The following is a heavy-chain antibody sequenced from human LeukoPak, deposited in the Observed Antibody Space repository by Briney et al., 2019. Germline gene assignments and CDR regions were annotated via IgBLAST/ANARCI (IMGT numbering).Heavy chain of an antibody. CDR1: GFTVSSNY. CDR3: ARGPVTRFEI. CDR2: IYSGGTT. D-gene: IGHD4-17*01. Sequence: PGESLRLSCAASGFTVSSNYMSWVRQAPGKGLEWVSVIYSGGTTYYADSVKGRFTISRDNFNNTLYLQMNSLRAEDTAVYYCARGPVTRFEIWGQGTMVTVSS. V-gene: IGHV3-53*01. J-gene: IGHJ3*02.